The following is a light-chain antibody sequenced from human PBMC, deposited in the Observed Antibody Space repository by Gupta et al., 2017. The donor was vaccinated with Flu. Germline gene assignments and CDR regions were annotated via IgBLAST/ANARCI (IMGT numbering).Light chain of an antibody. CDR1: QSVLYSSNNKNY. CDR3: QQYDSNPPVT. CDR2: WAS. J-gene: IGKJ2*01. V-gene: IGKV4-1*01. Sequence: QSPDSLAVSLGERATINCKSSQSVLYSSNNKNYLAWYQQKPGQPPKLLIYWASTRESGVPDRFSGSGSGTDFTLTISSLQAEDVAVYYCQQYDSNPPVTFGQGTKMEIK.